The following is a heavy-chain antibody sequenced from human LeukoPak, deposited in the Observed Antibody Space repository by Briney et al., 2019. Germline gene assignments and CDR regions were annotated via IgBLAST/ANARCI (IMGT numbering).Heavy chain of an antibody. CDR3: ARGMDPPHYYGSGSPKMSHYMDV. CDR1: VESLRGSN. Sequence: SETLSLTCAVYVESLRGSNWSCSPHPPGGGVGWVGQIYHSGRTNYNPSLKSRVTIPVDTSKKQSSLKRSPVTAAETAVYFSARGMDPPHYYGSGSPKMSHYMDVWGKGTTVTVSS. D-gene: IGHD3-10*01. CDR2: IYHSGRT. J-gene: IGHJ6*03. V-gene: IGHV4-34*01.